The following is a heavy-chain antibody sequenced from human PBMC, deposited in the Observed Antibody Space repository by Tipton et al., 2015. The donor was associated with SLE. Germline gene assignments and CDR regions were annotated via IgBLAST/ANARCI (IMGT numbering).Heavy chain of an antibody. D-gene: IGHD3-22*01. V-gene: IGHV4-34*01. CDR2: IDHSRST. J-gene: IGHJ3*02. CDR1: GGSFSVHY. CDR3: AKKDSRTYLGAFHI. Sequence: GLVKPSETLSLTCAVYGGSFSVHYWSWSWIRQPPGKGLEWIGEIDHSRSTKYNPSLKSRVTISLDRSKNQFSLKLSSVTAADTAVYYCAKKDSRTYLGAFHIWGQGTMVTVSS.